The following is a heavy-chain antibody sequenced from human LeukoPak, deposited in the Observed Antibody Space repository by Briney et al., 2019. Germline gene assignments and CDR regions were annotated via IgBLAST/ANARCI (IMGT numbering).Heavy chain of an antibody. CDR2: INPSGGST. J-gene: IGHJ6*02. CDR1: GYTFTSYC. CDR3: ASVVRGIDGMDV. Sequence: ASVKVSCKASGYTFTSYCMHWVRQAPGQGLEWMGIINPSGGSTSYAQKFQGRVTITADESTSTAYMELSSLRSEDTAVYYCASVVRGIDGMDVWGQGTTVTVSS. V-gene: IGHV1-46*01. D-gene: IGHD3-10*01.